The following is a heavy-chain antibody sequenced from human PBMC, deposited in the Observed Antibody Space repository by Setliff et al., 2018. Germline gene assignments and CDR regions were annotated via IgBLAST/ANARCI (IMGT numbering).Heavy chain of an antibody. CDR1: GYTFTSYG. Sequence: ASVKVSCKASGYTFTSYGISWVRQAPGQGLEWMGWISAYNGNTNYAQKLQGRVTMTRNTSISTAYMELSSLRAEDTAVYYCARDMGIAVAGMDLGGGYWGQGTLVTVSS. V-gene: IGHV1-18*01. CDR2: ISAYNGNT. CDR3: ARDMGIAVAGMDLGGGY. D-gene: IGHD6-19*01. J-gene: IGHJ4*02.